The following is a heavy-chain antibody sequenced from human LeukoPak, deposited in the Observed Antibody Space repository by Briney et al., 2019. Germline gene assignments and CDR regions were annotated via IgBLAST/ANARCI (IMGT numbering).Heavy chain of an antibody. V-gene: IGHV3-7*05. Sequence: GGSLRLSCAASGFTFSNAWMSWVRQAPGKGLEWVASIKQDGSEKYYVDSVKGRFTISRENAKNSLYLQMNSLRAEDTAVYYCARGSGWYGHWGQGTLVTVSS. J-gene: IGHJ5*02. D-gene: IGHD6-19*01. CDR3: ARGSGWYGH. CDR1: GFTFSNAW. CDR2: IKQDGSEK.